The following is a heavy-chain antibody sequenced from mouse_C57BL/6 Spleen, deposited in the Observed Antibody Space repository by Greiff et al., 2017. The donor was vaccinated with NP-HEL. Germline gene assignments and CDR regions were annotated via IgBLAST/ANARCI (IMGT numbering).Heavy chain of an antibody. Sequence: EVKLVESGGGLVKPGGSLKLSCAASGFTFSSYAMSWVRQTPEKRLEWVATMSDGGSYTSYPDNVKGRFPISRDNAKNNLYLQMSHLKSEDTAMYYCARHYSNSLYAMDYWGQGTSVTVSS. CDR2: MSDGGSYT. D-gene: IGHD2-5*01. V-gene: IGHV5-4*03. CDR3: ARHYSNSLYAMDY. CDR1: GFTFSSYA. J-gene: IGHJ4*01.